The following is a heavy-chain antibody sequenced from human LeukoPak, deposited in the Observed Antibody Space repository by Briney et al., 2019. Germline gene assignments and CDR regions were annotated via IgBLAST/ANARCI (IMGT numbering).Heavy chain of an antibody. CDR3: ARDRISYDFWSGYPDY. J-gene: IGHJ4*02. V-gene: IGHV3-30-3*01. Sequence: GRSLRLSCAASGFTFSSYAMHWVRQAPGKGLEWVAVISYDGSNKYYADSVKGRFTISRDNSKNTLYLQMNSLRAEDTAVYYCARDRISYDFWSGYPDYWGQGTPVTVSS. CDR1: GFTFSSYA. D-gene: IGHD3-3*01. CDR2: ISYDGSNK.